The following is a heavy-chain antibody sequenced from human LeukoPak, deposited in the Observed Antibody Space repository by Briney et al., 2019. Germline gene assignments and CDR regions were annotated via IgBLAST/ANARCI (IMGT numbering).Heavy chain of an antibody. CDR2: IKSKPDGGTT. J-gene: IGHJ4*02. CDR1: GFTFSNAW. D-gene: IGHD4-17*01. CDR3: TIDGEPTRPLDS. V-gene: IGHV3-15*01. Sequence: NPGGSLRLSCAASGFTFSNAWMSWVRQAPGKGLEWVGRIKSKPDGGTTDYAAPVNGRFTISRDDSRNTLYLQMNSLKTEDTAVYYCTIDGEPTRPLDSWGQGTLVTVSS.